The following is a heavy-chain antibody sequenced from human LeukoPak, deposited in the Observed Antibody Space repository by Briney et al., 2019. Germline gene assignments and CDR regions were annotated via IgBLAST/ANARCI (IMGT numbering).Heavy chain of an antibody. CDR3: ARTQEAGYSSGRYDSYYYYYMDV. CDR1: GGSISSSNW. V-gene: IGHV4-4*02. D-gene: IGHD6-19*01. J-gene: IGHJ6*03. CDR2: IYHSGST. Sequence: PSETLSLTCAVSGGSISSSNWWSWVRQPPGKGLEWIGEIYHSGSTNYNPSLKSRVTISVDKSKNQFFLKLSSVTAADTAVYFCARTQEAGYSSGRYDSYYYYYMDVWGKGTTVTISS.